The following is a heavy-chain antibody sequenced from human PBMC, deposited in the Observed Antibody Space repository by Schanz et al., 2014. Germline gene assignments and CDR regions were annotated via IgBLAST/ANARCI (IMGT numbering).Heavy chain of an antibody. CDR1: GFTFGDYA. J-gene: IGHJ4*02. CDR3: ARGGPAYYFDD. V-gene: IGHV3-23*04. Sequence: EVQLVESGGGLVQPGGSLRLSCAASGFTFGDYAMTWVRQAPGKGLEWVSAINTGVNTYYADSVRGRFTMSRDNSKNTVYIQMNSLRVEDTAVYYCARGGPAYYFDDWGQGTLVTVSS. CDR2: INTGVNT.